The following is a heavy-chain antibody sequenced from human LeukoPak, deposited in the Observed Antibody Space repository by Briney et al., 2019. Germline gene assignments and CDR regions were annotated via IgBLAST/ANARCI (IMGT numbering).Heavy chain of an antibody. CDR2: FDPEDGET. Sequence: ASVKVSCKVSGYTLTELSMHWVRQAPGKGLEWRGGFDPEDGETIYAQKFHGRVTMTEDPSTDTAYMELSSLRSEDTAVYYCATDLNYGGNELRDYWGQGTLVTVSS. CDR3: ATDLNYGGNELRDY. D-gene: IGHD4-23*01. J-gene: IGHJ4*02. V-gene: IGHV1-24*01. CDR1: GYTLTELS.